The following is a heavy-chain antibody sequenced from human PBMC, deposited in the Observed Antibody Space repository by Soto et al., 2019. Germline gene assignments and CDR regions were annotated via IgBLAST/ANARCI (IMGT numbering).Heavy chain of an antibody. J-gene: IGHJ6*02. CDR2: IYYSGST. Sequence: TMSHRCSVADGYIRGRGDYRIMIRQTPGKGLEWIGSIYYSGSTYYNPSLKSRVTISVDTSKNQFPLKLSSVTAADTAVYYCARGLLGDYYYYGMDVWGQGTTVTVSS. D-gene: IGHD1-26*01. CDR1: DGYIRGRGDY. CDR3: ARGLLGDYYYYGMDV. V-gene: IGHV4-39*01.